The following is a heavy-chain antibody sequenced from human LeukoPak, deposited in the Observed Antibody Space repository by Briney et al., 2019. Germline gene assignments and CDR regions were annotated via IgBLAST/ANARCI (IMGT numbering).Heavy chain of an antibody. Sequence: SETLSLTCSVSGDSMSSSDAYWGWIRQPPGKGLEWIGSIYYSGSTYYNPSLKSRVTISIETSKTQISLQLLSVTAADTAAFYCARSPGRKVRQLFYHDSSGLGHYFDLWGQGILVSVSS. CDR2: IYYSGST. CDR1: GDSMSSSDAY. J-gene: IGHJ4*02. V-gene: IGHV4-39*01. D-gene: IGHD3-22*01. CDR3: ARSPGRKVRQLFYHDSSGLGHYFDL.